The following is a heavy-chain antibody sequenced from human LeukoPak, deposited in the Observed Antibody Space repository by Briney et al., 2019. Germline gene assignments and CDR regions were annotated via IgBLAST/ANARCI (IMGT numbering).Heavy chain of an antibody. CDR3: ARSRDDYHPLDY. J-gene: IGHJ4*02. CDR2: INHSGST. CDR1: GGSFSGYY. V-gene: IGHV4-34*01. Sequence: SETLSLTCAVYGGSFSGYYWSWIRQPPGKGLEWIGEINHSGSTNYNPSLKSRATISVDTSKNQFSLKLSSVTATDTALYYCARSRDDYHPLDYWGQGTLVTVSS. D-gene: IGHD5-24*01.